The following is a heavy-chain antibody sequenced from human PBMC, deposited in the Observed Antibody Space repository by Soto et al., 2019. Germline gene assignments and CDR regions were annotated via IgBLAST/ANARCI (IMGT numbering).Heavy chain of an antibody. V-gene: IGHV2-5*02. CDR2: IYWDDGK. CDR3: VHSSFKY. J-gene: IGHJ4*02. Sequence: QITLKESGPTLVKPTQTLTLSCTFSGISLSTSGVGVGWIRQPPGMVLEWVALIYWDDGKGYSPSLKSRLTNTKDTSKNQVVLTMTNMDPVDTATYCCVHSSFKYWGQGTRVTVSS. CDR1: GISLSTSGVG.